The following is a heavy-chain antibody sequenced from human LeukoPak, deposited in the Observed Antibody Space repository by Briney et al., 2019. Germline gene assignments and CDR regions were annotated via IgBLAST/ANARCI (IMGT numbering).Heavy chain of an antibody. Sequence: VASVKVSCKASGGTFSSYAISWVRQAPGQGLEWMGGIIPIFGTANYAQKFQGRVTITADESTSTAYMELSSLRSEDTAVYYCARELSPTSFDYWGQGTLVTVSS. D-gene: IGHD2/OR15-2a*01. CDR2: IIPIFGTA. CDR1: GGTFSSYA. V-gene: IGHV1-69*13. J-gene: IGHJ4*02. CDR3: ARELSPTSFDY.